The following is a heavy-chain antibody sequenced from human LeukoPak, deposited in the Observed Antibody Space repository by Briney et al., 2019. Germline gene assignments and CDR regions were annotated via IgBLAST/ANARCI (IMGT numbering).Heavy chain of an antibody. CDR3: ARGVEPLAANTLAY. CDR1: GFTVITND. CDR2: LYSDGNT. V-gene: IGHV3-53*01. J-gene: IGHJ4*02. D-gene: IGHD1-14*01. Sequence: GGSLKLSCAASGFTVITNDMTWVRQAPGKGLEWVSVLYSDGNTKYADSVQGRFTISRDDSKNTLYLEMNSLSPDDTAVYYCARGVEPLAANTLAYWGQGTLVTVSS.